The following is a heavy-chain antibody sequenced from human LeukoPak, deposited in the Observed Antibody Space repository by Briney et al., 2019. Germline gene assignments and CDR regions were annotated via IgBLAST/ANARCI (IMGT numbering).Heavy chain of an antibody. V-gene: IGHV1-3*01. D-gene: IGHD1-26*01. Sequence: GASVKVSCKASGYTFTSYAMHWVRQAPGQRLEWMGWINAGNCNTKYSQKFQGRVTITRDTYASTAYMELSSLRSEDTAVYYCARDPGGSYDYWGQGTLVTVSS. CDR2: INAGNCNT. CDR3: ARDPGGSYDY. CDR1: GYTFTSYA. J-gene: IGHJ4*02.